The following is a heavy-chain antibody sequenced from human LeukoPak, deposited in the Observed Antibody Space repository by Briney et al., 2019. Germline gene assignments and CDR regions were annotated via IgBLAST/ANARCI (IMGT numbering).Heavy chain of an antibody. V-gene: IGHV3-21*01. CDR3: ARGNQYGDGYNQPDY. D-gene: IGHD5-24*01. J-gene: IGHJ4*02. CDR1: GFTFSSYS. Sequence: GGSLRLSCAASGFTFSSYSMNWVRQAPGTGLEWVSSISSSSSYIYYADSVKGRFTISRDNAKNSLYLQMNSLRAEDTAVYYCARGNQYGDGYNQPDYWGQGTLVTVSS. CDR2: ISSSSSYI.